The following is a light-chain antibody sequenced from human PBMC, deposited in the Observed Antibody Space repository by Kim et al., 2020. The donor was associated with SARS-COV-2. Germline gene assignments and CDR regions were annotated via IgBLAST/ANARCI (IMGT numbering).Light chain of an antibody. CDR1: SSDVGSNNY. CDR2: EVN. J-gene: IGLJ1*01. V-gene: IGLV2-8*01. Sequence: QSVSITCTGTSSDVGSNNYVSGYQQHPGKAPKLMIYEVNKRPSGVPDRFSGSKSGNTASLTVSGLQAEDEADYYCSSYAGTNDLYVFGTGTKVTVL. CDR3: SSYAGTNDLYV.